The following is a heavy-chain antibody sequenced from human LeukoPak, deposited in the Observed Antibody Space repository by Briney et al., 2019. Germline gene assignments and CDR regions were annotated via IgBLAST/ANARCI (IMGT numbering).Heavy chain of an antibody. J-gene: IGHJ4*02. CDR1: GFTFTSYG. Sequence: PGGSLRLSCAASGFTFTSYGMHWVRQAPGKGREWVSFISFDGSIQYYGVSVKGRFTISADNSKNTLFLHMNSLRTEDTAVYYCAIPYGDFVYWGQGMLVTVSS. V-gene: IGHV3-30*02. D-gene: IGHD4-17*01. CDR2: ISFDGSIQ. CDR3: AIPYGDFVY.